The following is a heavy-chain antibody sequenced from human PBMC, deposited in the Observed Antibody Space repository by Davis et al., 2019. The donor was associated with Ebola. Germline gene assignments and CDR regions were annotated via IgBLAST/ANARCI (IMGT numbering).Heavy chain of an antibody. V-gene: IGHV1-24*01. D-gene: IGHD4/OR15-4a*01. Sequence: ASVKVSCKVSGNTLTEFSMHWVRQAPGGGLEWMGGFDPEHGGHRYAQKLQGRVIMTEDTLTNIAYMELSGLTSEDTAVYYCSPDPVLTAKYVWGQGTLVSVSS. CDR2: FDPEHGGH. CDR1: GNTLTEFS. CDR3: SPDPVLTAKYV. J-gene: IGHJ4*02.